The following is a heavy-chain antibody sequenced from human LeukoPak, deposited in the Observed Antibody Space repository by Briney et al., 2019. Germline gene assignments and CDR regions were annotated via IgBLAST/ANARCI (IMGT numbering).Heavy chain of an antibody. Sequence: GGSLRLSCAASGFTFSSYAMHWVRQAPGKGLEWVAVISYDGSNKYYADSVKGRFTISRDNSKNTLYLQMNSLRAEDTAVYYCARLDSSGYRSFDYWGQGTLVTVSS. V-gene: IGHV3-30*04. J-gene: IGHJ4*02. CDR1: GFTFSSYA. CDR2: ISYDGSNK. D-gene: IGHD3-22*01. CDR3: ARLDSSGYRSFDY.